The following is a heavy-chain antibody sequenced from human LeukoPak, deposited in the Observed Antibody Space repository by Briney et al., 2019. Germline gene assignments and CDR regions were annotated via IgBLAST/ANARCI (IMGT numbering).Heavy chain of an antibody. D-gene: IGHD3-3*01. J-gene: IGHJ4*02. Sequence: SETLSLTCAVYGGSFSGYYWSWIRQPPGKGLEWIGEINHSGSTNYNPSLKSRVTISVDTSKNQFSLKLSSVTAADTAVYYCARGINGYYFFGDSWGQGTLVTVSS. V-gene: IGHV4-34*01. CDR1: GGSFSGYY. CDR2: INHSGST. CDR3: ARGINGYYFFGDS.